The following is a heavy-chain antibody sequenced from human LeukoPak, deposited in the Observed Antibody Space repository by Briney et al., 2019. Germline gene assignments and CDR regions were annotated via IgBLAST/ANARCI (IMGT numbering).Heavy chain of an antibody. D-gene: IGHD6-13*01. J-gene: IGHJ3*02. CDR1: GGSISTYY. V-gene: IGHV4-59*08. CDR2: IYYSGST. Sequence: SETLSLTCTVSGGSISTYYWSWIRQPPGKGLEWIGYIYYSGSTIYNPSLKSRVTISVDTSKNQFSLRLSSVTAADTAVYYCARRLFVGSCFDVFDIWAKGTMVPV. CDR3: ARRLFVGSCFDVFDI.